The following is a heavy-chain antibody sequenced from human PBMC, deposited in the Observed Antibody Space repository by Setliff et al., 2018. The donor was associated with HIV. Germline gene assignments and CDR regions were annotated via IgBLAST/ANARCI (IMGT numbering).Heavy chain of an antibody. CDR2: INPNSGGT. J-gene: IGHJ6*03. CDR1: GYTFTGYY. V-gene: IGHV1-2*02. D-gene: IGHD3-22*01. CDR3: ARGADYYDSSGYRGGGPYYMDV. Sequence: ASVKVSCKASGYTFTGYYMHWVRQAPGQGLEWMGWINPNSGGTNYAQKFQGRVTMTRDTSISTAYMELSRLRSDDTAVYYCARGADYYDSSGYRGGGPYYMDVWGKGTTVTVSS.